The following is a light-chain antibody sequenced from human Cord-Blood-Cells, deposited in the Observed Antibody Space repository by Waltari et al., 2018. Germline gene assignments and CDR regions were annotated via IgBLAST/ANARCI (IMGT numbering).Light chain of an antibody. CDR3: QQSYSTPSIT. CDR1: QSISSY. CDR2: AAS. V-gene: IGKV1-39*01. Sequence: DIQMNQSPSSLSASVGDRVTITLRASQSISSYLNLYQQKPGKAPKLLIYAASSLQSGVPSRFSGSGSGTDFTLTISSLQPEDFATYYCQQSYSTPSITFGQGTRLEIK. J-gene: IGKJ5*01.